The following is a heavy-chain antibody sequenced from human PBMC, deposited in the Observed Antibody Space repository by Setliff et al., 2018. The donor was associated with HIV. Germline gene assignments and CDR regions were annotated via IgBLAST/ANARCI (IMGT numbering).Heavy chain of an antibody. V-gene: IGHV4-38-2*01. Sequence: PSETLSLTCAVSGYSIRSGYYWGWIRQPPGKGLEWIGSIYHSGSTYYNPSLKSRVSTSVDTSKNQFSLKLSSVTAADTAVYYCARHESGRSSSWSNFDYWGQGTLVTVSS. D-gene: IGHD6-13*01. J-gene: IGHJ4*02. CDR2: IYHSGST. CDR1: GYSIRSGYY. CDR3: ARHESGRSSSWSNFDY.